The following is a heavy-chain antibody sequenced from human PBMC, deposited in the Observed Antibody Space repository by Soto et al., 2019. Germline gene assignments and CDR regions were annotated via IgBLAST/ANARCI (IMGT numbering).Heavy chain of an antibody. J-gene: IGHJ4*02. V-gene: IGHV3-23*01. CDR2: ISGSGGST. Sequence: GGSLRLSCAASGFTFSSYAMSWVRQAPGKGLEWVSAISGSGGSTYYADSVKGRFTISRDNSKNTLYLQMNSLRAEDTAVYYCAKDLGSYDYGDYRDNYWGQGTLVTVSS. CDR3: AKDLGSYDYGDYRDNY. D-gene: IGHD4-17*01. CDR1: GFTFSSYA.